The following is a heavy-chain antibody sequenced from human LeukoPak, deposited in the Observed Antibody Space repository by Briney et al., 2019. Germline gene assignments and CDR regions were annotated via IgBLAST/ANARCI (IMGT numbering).Heavy chain of an antibody. Sequence: SETLSLTCTVSGGSTNTYYWSWIRQPPGKGLEWIGYIYHSGSTNYNPSLKSRVTISVDTSKNQVSLKLTSVTAADTAVYYCAKSPYYCSSTSCYYIWGQGTLVTVSS. J-gene: IGHJ4*02. CDR2: IYHSGST. V-gene: IGHV4-59*01. CDR1: GGSTNTYY. CDR3: AKSPYYCSSTSCYYI. D-gene: IGHD2-2*01.